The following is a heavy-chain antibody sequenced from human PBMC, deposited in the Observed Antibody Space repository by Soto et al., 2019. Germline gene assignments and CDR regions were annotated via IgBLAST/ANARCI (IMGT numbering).Heavy chain of an antibody. D-gene: IGHD6-13*01. J-gene: IGHJ4*02. CDR3: AKYQGSSWYEIYS. V-gene: IGHV3-23*01. Sequence: PGGSLRLSCAASGFTFSNYAVTWVRQAPGKGLEWVSTISGSGGSTYYADSVKGRFTISRDNSKNTLYLQMNSLRAEDTAVYYCAKYQGSSWYEIYSSGQRSPVTVSS. CDR2: ISGSGGST. CDR1: GFTFSNYA.